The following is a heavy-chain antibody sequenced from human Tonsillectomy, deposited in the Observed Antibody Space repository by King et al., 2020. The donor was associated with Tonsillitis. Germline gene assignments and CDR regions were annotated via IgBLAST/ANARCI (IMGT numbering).Heavy chain of an antibody. CDR3: AKDKVATMPREAFDF. Sequence: DVQLVESGGGLVQPGGSLRLSCAASGFTFSSYAMSWVRQAPGKGLEWVSGISGSGGSTYSADSVKGRFTISRDNSKNTLYLQMNSRRDEDTAVYYCAKDKVATMPREAFDFWGQGTMVTVSS. CDR1: GFTFSSYA. J-gene: IGHJ3*01. V-gene: IGHV3-23*04. D-gene: IGHD5-12*01. CDR2: ISGSGGST.